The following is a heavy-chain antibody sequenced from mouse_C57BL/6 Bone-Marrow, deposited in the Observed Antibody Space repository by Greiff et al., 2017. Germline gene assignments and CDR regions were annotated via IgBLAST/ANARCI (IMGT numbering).Heavy chain of an antibody. V-gene: IGHV5-4*01. Sequence: EVQLVESGGGLVQPGGSLKLSCAASGFTFSSYAMSWVRQTPEKRLEWVATISDGGSYTYYPDTVYGRFTISRDNAKNNLYLQMSLLRPEDTAMYYCARVPYYYGSSLAWFAYWGQGTLVTVSA. CDR2: ISDGGSYT. CDR1: GFTFSSYA. D-gene: IGHD1-1*01. CDR3: ARVPYYYGSSLAWFAY. J-gene: IGHJ3*01.